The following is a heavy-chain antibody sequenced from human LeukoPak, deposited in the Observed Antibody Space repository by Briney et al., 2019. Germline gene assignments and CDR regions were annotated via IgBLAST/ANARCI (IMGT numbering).Heavy chain of an antibody. D-gene: IGHD6-13*01. CDR1: GFTFSSYG. CDR3: ARLKQQLVGFSDY. Sequence: PGGSLRLSCAASGFTFSSYGMSWVRQAPGKGLEWVSGISGSGDSTYYADSVKGRFTISRDNFKNTLYLQLNSLRAEDTAVYYCARLKQQLVGFSDYWGQGTLVTVSS. V-gene: IGHV3-23*01. J-gene: IGHJ4*02. CDR2: ISGSGDST.